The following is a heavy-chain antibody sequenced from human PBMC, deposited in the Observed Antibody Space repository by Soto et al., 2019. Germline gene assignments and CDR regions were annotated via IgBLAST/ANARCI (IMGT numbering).Heavy chain of an antibody. CDR2: INAYNGNT. Sequence: ASVKVSCKASGYTFTSYGISWVRQAPGQGLEWMGWINAYNGNTNYAQKLQGRVTMTTDTSTSTAYMELRSLKSDDTAVYYCARTVHDYSNYNYYYYMDVWGKGTTVTVSS. D-gene: IGHD4-4*01. V-gene: IGHV1-18*01. J-gene: IGHJ6*03. CDR1: GYTFTSYG. CDR3: ARTVHDYSNYNYYYYMDV.